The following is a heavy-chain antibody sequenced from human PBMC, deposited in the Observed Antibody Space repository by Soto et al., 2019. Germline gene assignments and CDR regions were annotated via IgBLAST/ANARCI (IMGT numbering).Heavy chain of an antibody. CDR2: ITYNGNE. CDR3: ARELMPAAGSGDFYAMDV. J-gene: IGHJ6*02. V-gene: IGHV3-30*04. CDR1: GFTFSSYT. Sequence: GGSLRLSCAASGFTFSSYTMHWVRQAPGKGLEWVAVITYNGNEYCTDSVRGRFTISRDSSRTTVYLQMNSLRPGDTALYYCARELMPAAGSGDFYAMDVWGQGTTVTVSS. D-gene: IGHD6-13*01.